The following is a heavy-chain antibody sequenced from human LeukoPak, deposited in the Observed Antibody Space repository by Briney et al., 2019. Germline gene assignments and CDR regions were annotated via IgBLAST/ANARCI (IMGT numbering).Heavy chain of an antibody. J-gene: IGHJ4*02. CDR1: GYTFTGYY. D-gene: IGHD3-10*01. CDR2: INLNSGDI. CDR3: ARGHITVVREALFDF. Sequence: ASMKVSCKASGYTFTGYYMHWVRQAPGQGLEWMAWINLNSGDINFAQKFQGRVTMTRDTSISTAYMELSRLRSDDTAVYYCARGHITVVREALFDFWGQGTLVTVSS. V-gene: IGHV1-2*02.